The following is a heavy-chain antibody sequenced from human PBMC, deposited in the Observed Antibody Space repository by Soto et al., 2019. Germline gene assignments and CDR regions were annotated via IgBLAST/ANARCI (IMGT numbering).Heavy chain of an antibody. CDR3: AKPGYSSTAFDY. CDR2: ISSDGGNT. D-gene: IGHD6-13*01. J-gene: IGHJ4*02. V-gene: IGHV3-64D*08. CDR1: GFAFSNYA. Sequence: PGGSLRLSCSASGFAFSNYAMHWVRQAPEKGLEYLSTISSDGGNTFYAGSVQGRFTISRDNSKNTLFLQMSSPRTEDTAVYYCAKPGYSSTAFDYWGQGALVTVSS.